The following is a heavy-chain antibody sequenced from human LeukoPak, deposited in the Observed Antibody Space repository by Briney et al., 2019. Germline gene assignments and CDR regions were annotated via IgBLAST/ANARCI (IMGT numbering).Heavy chain of an antibody. V-gene: IGHV4-59*12. D-gene: IGHD6-19*01. CDR3: ARERYSNGWYVDY. Sequence: SETLSLTCTVSGGSISSYYWSWIRQPPGKGLEWIGYIYYSGSTNYNPSLKSRVTISVDTSKNQFSLKLSSVTAADTAVYYCARERYSNGWYVDYWGQGTLITVPS. CDR1: GGSISSYY. J-gene: IGHJ4*02. CDR2: IYYSGST.